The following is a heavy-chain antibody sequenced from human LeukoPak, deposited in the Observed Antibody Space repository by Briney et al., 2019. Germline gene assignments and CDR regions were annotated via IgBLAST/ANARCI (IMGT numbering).Heavy chain of an antibody. CDR1: GFTFSDYY. D-gene: IGHD3-3*01. CDR3: ASFWSGYRFDY. J-gene: IGHJ4*02. CDR2: ISSSGSTI. V-gene: IGHV3-11*01. Sequence: GGSLRLSCAASGFTFSDYYMSCIRQAPGNGLQWASYISSSGSTIYYADSVKGRLTISRDNAKNSLYLQMNSLRAEDTAVYYCASFWSGYRFDYWGQGTLVTVSS.